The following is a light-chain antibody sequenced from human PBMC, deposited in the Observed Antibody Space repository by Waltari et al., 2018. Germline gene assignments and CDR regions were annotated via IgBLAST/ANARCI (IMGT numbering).Light chain of an antibody. CDR3: SSYTSSSTLYV. CDR1: SSDVGVYNY. V-gene: IGLV2-14*01. J-gene: IGLJ1*01. Sequence: QSALTQPASVSGSPGQSIIISCTGTSSDVGVYNYVSWYQQHPGKAPKLMIYDVSKRPPGVSTRFSGSKSGTTASLTSSGLQAEDEADYYCSSYTSSSTLYVFGTGTKVTVL. CDR2: DVS.